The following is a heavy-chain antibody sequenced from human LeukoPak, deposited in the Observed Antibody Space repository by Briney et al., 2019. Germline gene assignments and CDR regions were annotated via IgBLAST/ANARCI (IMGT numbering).Heavy chain of an antibody. V-gene: IGHV3-74*01. Sequence: PGGSLRLSCAASGFTFSSYWMHWVRHAPGKRLVWVSRINSDGSSTSYADSVKGRFTISRDNAKNTLYLQMNSLRAEDTAVYYCARVFSSSWYDFDYWGQGTLVTVSS. J-gene: IGHJ4*02. CDR3: ARVFSSSWYDFDY. CDR2: INSDGSST. CDR1: GFTFSSYW. D-gene: IGHD6-13*01.